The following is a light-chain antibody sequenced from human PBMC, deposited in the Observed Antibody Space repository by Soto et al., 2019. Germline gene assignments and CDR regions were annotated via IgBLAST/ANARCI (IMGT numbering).Light chain of an antibody. Sequence: DVVMTQSPLSLPVTLGQPASISCRSSQSLVYSDGNTYLNWFQQRPGQSPRRLIYKVSNRDSGVPDRFSGSGSGTDFTLKISRVEAEDVGVSYCMQGTHWPRTFGQGIKLEIK. V-gene: IGKV2-30*01. CDR1: QSLVYSDGNTY. J-gene: IGKJ2*01. CDR2: KVS. CDR3: MQGTHWPRT.